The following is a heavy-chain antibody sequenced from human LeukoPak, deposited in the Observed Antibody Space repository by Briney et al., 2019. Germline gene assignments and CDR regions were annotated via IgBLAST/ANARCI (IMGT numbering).Heavy chain of an antibody. J-gene: IGHJ4*02. D-gene: IGHD2-2*01. CDR3: AKTASSTSAKLPDY. CDR1: RFTFRNAW. V-gene: IGHV3-23*01. CDR2: ISGSGGST. Sequence: GGSLRLSCAASRFTFRNAWMSWVRQAPGKGLEWVSAISGSGGSTYYADSVKGRFTISRDNSKNTLYLQINSLRAEDTAVYYCAKTASSTSAKLPDYWGQGTLVTVSS.